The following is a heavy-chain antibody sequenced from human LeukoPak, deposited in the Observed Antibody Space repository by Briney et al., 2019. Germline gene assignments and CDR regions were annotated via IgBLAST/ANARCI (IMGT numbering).Heavy chain of an antibody. J-gene: IGHJ1*01. V-gene: IGHV3-30*18. CDR3: AKGRYYSHSPGYFQH. Sequence: GGSLRLSCAASGLTFSSHWMHWVRQAPGKGLEWVALISYDGSNEDYADSGKGRFTISRDNSKDTLYLEMNSLRDEDTAVYYCAKGRYYSHSPGYFQHWGQGTLVTVSS. CDR1: GLTFSSHW. CDR2: ISYDGSNE. D-gene: IGHD4-11*01.